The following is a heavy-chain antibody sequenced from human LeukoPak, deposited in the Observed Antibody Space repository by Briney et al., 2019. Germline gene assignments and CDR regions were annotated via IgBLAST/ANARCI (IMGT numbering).Heavy chain of an antibody. CDR1: GFTFSNYG. CDR2: IGVSGNT. J-gene: IGHJ4*02. CDR3: AKRDSSGYYYFDS. Sequence: GGSLRLSCAVSGFTFSNYGMSGVRQAPGKGLEGVSVIGVSGNTFYTDSVKGRFTISRDNSKNTLYLQMTSLRAEDTAVYYCAKRDSSGYYYFDSWGQGSLVTVSS. V-gene: IGHV3-23*01. D-gene: IGHD3-22*01.